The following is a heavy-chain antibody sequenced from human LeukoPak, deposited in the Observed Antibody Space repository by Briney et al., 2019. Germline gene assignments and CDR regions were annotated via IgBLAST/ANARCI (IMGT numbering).Heavy chain of an antibody. Sequence: AASVKVSCKASGGTFSSYAFNWVRQAPGQGLEWMGGNIPIFGAAKYAQKFQGRVTVTTDESTSTAYMELSSLRSDDTAVYYCASRITIFGVLNGGFDYWGQGTLVTVSS. V-gene: IGHV1-69*05. D-gene: IGHD3-3*01. CDR3: ASRITIFGVLNGGFDY. CDR1: GGTFSSYA. CDR2: NIPIFGAA. J-gene: IGHJ4*02.